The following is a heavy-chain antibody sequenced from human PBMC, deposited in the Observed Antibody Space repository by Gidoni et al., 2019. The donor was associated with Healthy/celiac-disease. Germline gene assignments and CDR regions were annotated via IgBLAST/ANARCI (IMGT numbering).Heavy chain of an antibody. CDR2: IYPGDSDT. Sequence: EVQLVQSGAEVKQPGESLKISCKGSGYSFTSYRIGWVRQMPGKGLEWMGIIYPGDSDTRYSPSFQGQVTISADKSISTAYLQWSSLKASDTAMYYCARLSYRQLVRGEFDYWGQGTLVTVSS. CDR1: GYSFTSYR. J-gene: IGHJ4*02. V-gene: IGHV5-51*01. D-gene: IGHD6-6*01. CDR3: ARLSYRQLVRGEFDY.